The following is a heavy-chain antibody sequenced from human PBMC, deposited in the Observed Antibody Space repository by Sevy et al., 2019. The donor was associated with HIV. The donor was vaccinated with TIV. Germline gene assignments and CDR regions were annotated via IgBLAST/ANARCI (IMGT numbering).Heavy chain of an antibody. V-gene: IGHV3-33*01. CDR3: AREVWNSYGPYFDY. CDR2: IWYDGSNK. J-gene: IGHJ4*02. CDR1: GFTLSSYG. D-gene: IGHD5-18*01. Sequence: GGSLRLSCAASGFTLSSYGMHWVRQAPGKGLEWVAVIWYDGSNKYYADSVKGRFTISRDNSKNTLYLQMNSLRAEETAVYYWAREVWNSYGPYFDYWGQGTLVTVSS.